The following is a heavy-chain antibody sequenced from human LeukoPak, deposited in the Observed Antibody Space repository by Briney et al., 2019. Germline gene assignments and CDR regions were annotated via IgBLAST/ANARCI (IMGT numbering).Heavy chain of an antibody. V-gene: IGHV3-21*04. CDR2: ISSSSSYI. D-gene: IGHD6-13*01. J-gene: IGHJ6*02. CDR1: GFTFSSYS. Sequence: GGSLRLSCAASGFTFSSYSMNWVRQAPGKGLEWVSSISSSSSYIYYADSVKGRFTISRDNAKNSLYLQMNSLRAEDTAVYYCARDPLLSSSWYYGMDVWGQGTTVTVSS. CDR3: ARDPLLSSSWYYGMDV.